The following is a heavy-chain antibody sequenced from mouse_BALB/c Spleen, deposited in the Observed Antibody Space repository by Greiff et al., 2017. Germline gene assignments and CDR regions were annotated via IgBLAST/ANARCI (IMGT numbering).Heavy chain of an antibody. Sequence: DVKLVESGGGLVQPGGSRKLSCAASGFTFSSFGMHWVRQAPEKGLEWVAYISSGSSTIYYADTVKGRFTISRDNPKNTLFLQMTSLRSEDTAMYYCARSMSYSYYFDYWGQGTTLTVSS. CDR3: ARSMSYSYYFDY. D-gene: IGHD2-12*01. CDR2: ISSGSSTI. J-gene: IGHJ2*01. V-gene: IGHV5-17*02. CDR1: GFTFSSFG.